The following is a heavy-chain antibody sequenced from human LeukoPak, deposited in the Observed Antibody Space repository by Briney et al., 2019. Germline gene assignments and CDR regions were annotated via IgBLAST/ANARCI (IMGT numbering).Heavy chain of an antibody. D-gene: IGHD6-13*01. CDR3: ASRIAAAMFFDY. CDR2: IKQDGSEK. V-gene: IGHV3-7*02. J-gene: IGHJ4*02. Sequence: GGSLRLSCAASGFTFSRYWMSWVRQAPGKGLEWVANIKQDGSEKYYVDSVKGRFTISRDNAKNSLYLQVNSLRAEDTAVYYCASRIAAAMFFDYWGQGTLVTVSS. CDR1: GFTFSRYW.